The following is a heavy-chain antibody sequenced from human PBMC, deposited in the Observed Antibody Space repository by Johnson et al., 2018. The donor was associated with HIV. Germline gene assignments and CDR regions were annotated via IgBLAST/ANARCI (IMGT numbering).Heavy chain of an antibody. D-gene: IGHD5-18*01. CDR2: ISSSGSTI. V-gene: IGHV3-11*04. CDR3: ARVTEGHSYDLGVDAFDI. J-gene: IGHJ3*02. CDR1: GFTFSDYY. Sequence: VQLLESGGGLVKPGGSLRLSCAASGFTFSDYYMSWIRQAPGKGLEWVSYISSSGSTIYYADSVKGRFTISRDNAKNSLYLQMNSLRAEDTAVYYCARVTEGHSYDLGVDAFDIWGQGTMVTVSS.